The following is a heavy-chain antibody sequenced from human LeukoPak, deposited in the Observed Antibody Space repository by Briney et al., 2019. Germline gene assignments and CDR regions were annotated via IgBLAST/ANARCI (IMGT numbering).Heavy chain of an antibody. J-gene: IGHJ3*01. CDR2: ISSSSSYI. CDR1: GFTFSDYT. CDR3: AREFLDAFDL. V-gene: IGHV3-21*01. D-gene: IGHD2-21*01. Sequence: KSGGSLRLSCAASGFTFSDYTMNWVRQAPGKGLEWVSSISSSSSYIYYADSVKGRFTISRDNAKNSLYLKMNSLRAEDTAVYYCAREFLDAFDLWGQGTMVTVSS.